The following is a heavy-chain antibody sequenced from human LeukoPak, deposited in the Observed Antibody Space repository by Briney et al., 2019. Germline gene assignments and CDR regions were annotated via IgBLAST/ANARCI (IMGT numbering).Heavy chain of an antibody. V-gene: IGHV4-59*01. CDR3: AREGGIAARAPYNWFDP. J-gene: IGHJ5*02. CDR1: GGSISSYY. Sequence: PSETLSLTCTVSGGSISSYYWSWIRQPPGKGLEWIGYIYYSGSTNYNPSLKSRVTISVDTSKNQFSLKLSSVTAADTAVYYCAREGGIAARAPYNWFDPWGQGTLVTVSS. D-gene: IGHD6-6*01. CDR2: IYYSGST.